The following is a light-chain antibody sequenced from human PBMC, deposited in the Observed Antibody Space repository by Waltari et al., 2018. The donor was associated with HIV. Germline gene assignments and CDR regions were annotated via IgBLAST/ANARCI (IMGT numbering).Light chain of an antibody. CDR2: SDN. Sequence: QSVLTQPPSASGTPGQRVTISCSGGSSTIGSNIVNWYHQLPGPAPKLLFYSDNQRPSGVPDRFSASKSGTSASLAISGLQSEDEADYYCAAWDDSLNGWVFGGGTKLTVL. V-gene: IGLV1-44*01. J-gene: IGLJ3*02. CDR3: AAWDDSLNGWV. CDR1: SSTIGSNI.